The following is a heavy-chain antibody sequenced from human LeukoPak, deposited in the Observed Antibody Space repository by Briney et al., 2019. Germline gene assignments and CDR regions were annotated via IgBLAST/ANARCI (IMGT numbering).Heavy chain of an antibody. Sequence: SETLSLTCTVSGGSISSYYWSWIRQPPGKGLEWIGYIYYSGSTNYNPSLKSRVTISVDTSKNQFSLKLSSVTAADTAVYYCARTRSYYYGSGSLEGGYYFDYWGQGTLVTVSS. CDR2: IYYSGST. J-gene: IGHJ4*02. CDR1: GGSISSYY. D-gene: IGHD3-10*01. CDR3: ARTRSYYYGSGSLEGGYYFDY. V-gene: IGHV4-59*08.